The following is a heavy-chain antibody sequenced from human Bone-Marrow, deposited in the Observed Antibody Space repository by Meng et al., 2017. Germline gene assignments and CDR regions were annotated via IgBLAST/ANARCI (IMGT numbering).Heavy chain of an antibody. CDR1: GFTFSSYA. D-gene: IGHD3-10*01. Sequence: GESLKISCAASGFTFSSYAMHWVRQAPGKGLEWVAVISYDGSNKYYADSVEGRFTISRDKSKNTLYLQMNSLRAEDTAVYYCARGSGVVLWFGELWDYWGQGTLVTVSS. CDR3: ARGSGVVLWFGELWDY. J-gene: IGHJ4*02. CDR2: ISYDGSNK. V-gene: IGHV3-30*01.